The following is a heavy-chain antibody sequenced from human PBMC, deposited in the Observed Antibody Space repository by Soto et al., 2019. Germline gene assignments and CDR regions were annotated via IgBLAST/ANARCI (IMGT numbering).Heavy chain of an antibody. J-gene: IGHJ3*02. CDR1: GGSLSGYY. CDR3: ARELGFWSGYWVYDAFDI. V-gene: IGHV4-34*01. Sequence: PSETMSLTCSVYGGSLSGYYGSWIRQPPGKGLEWIGEINHSGSTNYNPSLKSRVTISVDTSKNQFSLKLSSVTAADTAVYYCARELGFWSGYWVYDAFDIWGQGTMVTGSS. D-gene: IGHD3-3*01. CDR2: INHSGST.